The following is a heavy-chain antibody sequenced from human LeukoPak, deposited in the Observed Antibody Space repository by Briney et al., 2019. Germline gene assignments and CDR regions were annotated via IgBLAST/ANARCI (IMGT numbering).Heavy chain of an antibody. D-gene: IGHD1-26*01. Sequence: SVKVSCKAPGGTFSSYAISWVRQAPGQGLEWMGGIIPIFGTANYAQKFQGRVTITADESTSTAYMELSSLRSEDTAVYYCARDLVGATKEGNWFDPWGQGTLVTVSS. CDR3: ARDLVGATKEGNWFDP. CDR2: IIPIFGTA. J-gene: IGHJ5*02. CDR1: GGTFSSYA. V-gene: IGHV1-69*13.